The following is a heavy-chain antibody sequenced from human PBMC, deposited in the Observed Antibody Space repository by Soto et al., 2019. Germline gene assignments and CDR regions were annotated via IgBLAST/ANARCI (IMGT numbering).Heavy chain of an antibody. J-gene: IGHJ4*02. D-gene: IGHD6-13*01. CDR1: GFTFSNYA. CDR2: ISGSGGST. Sequence: EVQLLESGGGLVQPGGSLRLSCAASGFTFSNYAVPWVRQAPGKGLEWVSTISGSGGSTYYADSVKGRFTISRDNSKNTLYLQMNSLRADDTAVYYCAKDQGSSWYEIDYWGQGTLVTVSS. CDR3: AKDQGSSWYEIDY. V-gene: IGHV3-23*01.